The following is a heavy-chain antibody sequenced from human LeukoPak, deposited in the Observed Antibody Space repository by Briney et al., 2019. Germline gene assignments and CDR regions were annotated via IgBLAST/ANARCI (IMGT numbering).Heavy chain of an antibody. V-gene: IGHV3-30*18. CDR3: AKDFGSGWLRLSYGMDV. Sequence: GGSLRLSCAASGFTFSSYGMHWVRQAPGKGLEWVAVISYDGSNKYYADSVKGRFTISRDNSKNTLYLQMNSLRAEDTAVYYCAKDFGSGWLRLSYGMDVWGQGTTVTVSS. J-gene: IGHJ6*02. CDR1: GFTFSSYG. CDR2: ISYDGSNK. D-gene: IGHD5-12*01.